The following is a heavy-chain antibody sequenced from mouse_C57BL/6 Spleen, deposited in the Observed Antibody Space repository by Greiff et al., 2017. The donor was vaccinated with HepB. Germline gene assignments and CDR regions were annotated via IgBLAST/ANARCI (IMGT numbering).Heavy chain of an antibody. D-gene: IGHD1-1*01. J-gene: IGHJ3*01. V-gene: IGHV14-2*01. CDR3: AREDTTGWFAY. CDR1: GFNIKDYY. CDR2: IDPEDGET. Sequence: VQLKESGAELVKPGASVKLSCTASGFNIKDYYMHWVKQRTEQGLEWIGRIDPEDGETKYAPKFQGKATITADTSSNTAYLQLSSLTSEDTAVYYCAREDTTGWFAYWGQGTLVTVSA.